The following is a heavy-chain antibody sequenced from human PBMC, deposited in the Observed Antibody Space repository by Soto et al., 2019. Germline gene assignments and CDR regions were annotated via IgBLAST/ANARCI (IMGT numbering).Heavy chain of an antibody. CDR1: GYRFTSYW. Sequence: GESLKISCKNSGYRFTSYWIGWVRQMPGKGLEWMGIIYPGDSDTRYSPSFQGQVTISVDKSISTVYLQWSSLKASDTAMYYCARKEIVYQALDMWGKGAMVT. CDR2: IYPGDSDT. J-gene: IGHJ3*02. CDR3: ARKEIVYQALDM. D-gene: IGHD1-26*01. V-gene: IGHV5-51*01.